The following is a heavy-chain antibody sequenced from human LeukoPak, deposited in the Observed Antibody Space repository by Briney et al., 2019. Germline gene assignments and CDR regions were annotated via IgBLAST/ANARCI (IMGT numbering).Heavy chain of an antibody. J-gene: IGHJ4*02. CDR3: ARDLSEKYCIDY. V-gene: IGHV3-23*01. D-gene: IGHD2-8*02. CDR2: ISGSGGST. Sequence: GGSLRLSCAASGFTFSSYAMSWVRQAPGKGLEWVSAISGSGGSTYYADSVKGRLTISRDNSKNTLSLQMNSLRAEDTAIYYCARDLSEKYCIDYWGQGTLVTVSS. CDR1: GFTFSSYA.